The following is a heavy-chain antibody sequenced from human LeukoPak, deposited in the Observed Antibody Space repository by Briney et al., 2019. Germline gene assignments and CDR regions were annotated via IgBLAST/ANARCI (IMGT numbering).Heavy chain of an antibody. V-gene: IGHV1-46*01. Sequence: ASVKVSCKASGYTFTSYYMHWVRQAPGQGLEWMGIINPSGGSTSYAQKFQGRVTMTRDTSTSTVYMELSSLRSEDTAVYYCARETTVTTLMENWFDPWGQGTLVTVSS. CDR1: GYTFTSYY. D-gene: IGHD4-17*01. CDR2: INPSGGST. CDR3: ARETTVTTLMENWFDP. J-gene: IGHJ5*02.